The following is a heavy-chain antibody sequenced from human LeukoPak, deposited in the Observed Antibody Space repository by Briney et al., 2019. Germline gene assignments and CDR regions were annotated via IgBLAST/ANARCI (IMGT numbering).Heavy chain of an antibody. J-gene: IGHJ3*02. CDR3: ARRRSGSYNAFDI. CDR2: IYYSGST. V-gene: IGHV4-59*08. CDR1: GGSISSYY. D-gene: IGHD1-26*01. Sequence: PSETLSLTCTVSGGSISSYYWSWIRQPPGKGLEWIGYIYYSGSTNYNPSLKSRVTISVDTSKNQFSLKLSFVTAADTAIYYCARRRSGSYNAFDIWGQGALVTVSS.